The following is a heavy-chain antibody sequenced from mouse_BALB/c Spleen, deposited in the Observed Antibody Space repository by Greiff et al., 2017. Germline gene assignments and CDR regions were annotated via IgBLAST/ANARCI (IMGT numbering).Heavy chain of an antibody. CDR2: INPSTGYT. V-gene: IGHV1-7*01. D-gene: IGHD2-12*01. CDR1: GYTFTRYW. J-gene: IGHJ2*01. Sequence: QVQLTQSGAELAKPGASVMLSCQASGYTFTRYWLHWVKQRPGQGLEWIGYINPSTGYTEYNQKFKDKATLTADKSSSTAYMQLSSLTSEDSAVYYCARSSILRKFDYWGQGTTRTVSS. CDR3: ARSSILRKFDY.